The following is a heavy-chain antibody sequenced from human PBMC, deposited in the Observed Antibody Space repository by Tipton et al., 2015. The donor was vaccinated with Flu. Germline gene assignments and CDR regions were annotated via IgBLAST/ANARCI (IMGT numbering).Heavy chain of an antibody. D-gene: IGHD3-3*01. CDR3: AKNTYYDFWSGYAWAFDI. CDR2: ISGSGGST. V-gene: IGHV3-23*01. Sequence: SLRLSCAASGFTFSSYAMSWVRQAPGKGLEWVSAISGSGGSTYYADSVKGRFTISRDNSKNTLYLQMNSLRAEDTAVYYCAKNTYYDFWSGYAWAFDIWGQGTMVTVSS. CDR1: GFTFSSYA. J-gene: IGHJ3*02.